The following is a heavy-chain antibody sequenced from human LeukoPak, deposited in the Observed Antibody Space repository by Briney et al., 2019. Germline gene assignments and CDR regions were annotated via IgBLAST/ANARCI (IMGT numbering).Heavy chain of an antibody. CDR1: GGSISSYY. V-gene: IGHV3-23*01. Sequence: SSETLSLTCTVSGGSISSYYWSWVRQAPGKGLEWVSAISGSGGSTYYADSVKGRFTISRDNSKNTLYLQMNSLRAEDTAVYYCAKETSPYSSGPRGAFDIWGQGIMVTVSS. CDR2: ISGSGGST. D-gene: IGHD6-19*01. J-gene: IGHJ3*02. CDR3: AKETSPYSSGPRGAFDI.